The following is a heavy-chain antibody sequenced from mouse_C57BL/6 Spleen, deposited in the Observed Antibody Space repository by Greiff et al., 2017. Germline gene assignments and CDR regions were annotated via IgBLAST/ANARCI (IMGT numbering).Heavy chain of an antibody. CDR1: GYAFTNYL. Sequence: QVQLKESGAELVRPGTSVTVSCKASGYAFTNYLIEWVKQRPGQGLEWIGVINPGSGGTNYNEKFKGKATLTADKSSSTAYMQLSRLTSRDSSVYFCARYGSQPRYFDYWGQGTTLTVSS. J-gene: IGHJ2*01. CDR3: ARYGSQPRYFDY. V-gene: IGHV1-54*01. CDR2: INPGSGGT. D-gene: IGHD1-1*01.